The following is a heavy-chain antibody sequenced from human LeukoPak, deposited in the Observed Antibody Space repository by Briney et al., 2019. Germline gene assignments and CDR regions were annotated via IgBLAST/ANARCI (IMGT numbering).Heavy chain of an antibody. CDR3: AKDPVTMVRGVIFN. Sequence: GGSLRLSCAASGFTFSGSGMSWVRQAPGKGLEWVSAISGSGGSTYYADSVKGRFTISRDNSKNTLYLQMNSLRAEDTAVYYCAKDPVTMVRGVIFNWGQGTLVTVSS. CDR1: GFTFSGSG. CDR2: ISGSGGST. J-gene: IGHJ4*02. D-gene: IGHD3-10*01. V-gene: IGHV3-23*01.